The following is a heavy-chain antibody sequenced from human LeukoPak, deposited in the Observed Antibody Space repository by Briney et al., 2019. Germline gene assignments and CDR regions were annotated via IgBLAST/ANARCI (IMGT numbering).Heavy chain of an antibody. Sequence: GASVKVSCKASGNSISNYAVSWVRQAPGQGFEWMGGIIPIFGTADYAQKFQGRVTITADQSTSTTYMALSNLKSEDTATYYCTTRACHAGGCSSSFYYYYGLHFWGQGTTVSVSS. CDR2: IIPIFGTA. J-gene: IGHJ6*02. CDR3: TTRACHAGGCSSSFYYYYGLHF. V-gene: IGHV1-69*13. D-gene: IGHD3-16*01. CDR1: GNSISNYA.